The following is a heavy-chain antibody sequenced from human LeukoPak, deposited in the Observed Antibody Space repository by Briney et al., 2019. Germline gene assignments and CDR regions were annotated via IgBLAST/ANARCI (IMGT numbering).Heavy chain of an antibody. CDR3: ARGWGVPTSYFDY. V-gene: IGHV3-33*01. J-gene: IGHJ4*02. D-gene: IGHD2-8*01. CDR2: IWYDGSNK. Sequence: GGSLRLSCAASGFTFRNYGMHWVRQAPGKGLEWVAVIWYDGSNKYYADSVKGRFTISRDSSKNTLYLQMNSLRADDTAVYYCARGWGVPTSYFDYWSQGTLVTVSS. CDR1: GFTFRNYG.